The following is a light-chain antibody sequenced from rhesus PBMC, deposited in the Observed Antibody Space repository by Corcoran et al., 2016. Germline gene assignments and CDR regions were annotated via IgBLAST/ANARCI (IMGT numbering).Light chain of an antibody. Sequence: DIQMTQSPSSLSASVGDTVTITCRASQGISNYLAWYQPKPGKAPKPLIYYVSNWESGVPARFSGSGSGTECTRTISSRQTEDCATNYCQQHNSYPTFGQGTKVEIK. CDR3: QQHNSYPT. CDR2: YVS. CDR1: QGISNY. V-gene: IGKV1S14*01. J-gene: IGKJ1*01.